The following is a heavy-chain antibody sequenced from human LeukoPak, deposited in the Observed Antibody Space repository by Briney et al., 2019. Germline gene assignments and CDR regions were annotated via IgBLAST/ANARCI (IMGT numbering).Heavy chain of an antibody. CDR1: GVSINDFY. V-gene: IGHV4-59*01. D-gene: IGHD3-10*01. J-gene: IGHJ4*02. CDR2: IYYDGST. CDR3: TKVGLSGLFDY. Sequence: SETLSLTCTVSGVSINDFYWTWIRQSPGNGLEWIGNIYYDGSTDYNPSLKSRVTMSIDTSRSQFSLKLNSVTAADTAVYYCTKVGLSGLFDYWGQGALVTVSS.